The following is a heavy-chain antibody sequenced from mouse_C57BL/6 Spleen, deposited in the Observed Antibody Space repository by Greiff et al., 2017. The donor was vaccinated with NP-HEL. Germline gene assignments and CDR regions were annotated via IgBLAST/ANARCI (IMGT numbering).Heavy chain of an antibody. J-gene: IGHJ3*01. CDR1: GYTFTDYY. D-gene: IGHD3-1*01. Sequence: EVQLQQSGPELVKPGASVKISCKASGYTFTDYYMNWVKQSHGKSLEWIGDINPNNGGTSYNQKFKGKATLTVDKSSSTAYMELRSLTSEDSAVYYCARSRSGSWFAYWGQGTLVTVSA. CDR2: INPNNGGT. V-gene: IGHV1-26*01. CDR3: ARSRSGSWFAY.